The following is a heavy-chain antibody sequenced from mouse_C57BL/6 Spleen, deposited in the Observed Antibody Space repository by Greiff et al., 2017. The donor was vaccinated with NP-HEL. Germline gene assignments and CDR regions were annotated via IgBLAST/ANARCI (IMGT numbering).Heavy chain of an antibody. CDR3: ARSYGSSLYWYFDV. D-gene: IGHD1-1*01. V-gene: IGHV8-12*01. CDR1: GFSLSTSGMG. Sequence: QVTLKESGPGILQSSQTLSLTCSFSGFSLSTSGMGVSWIRQPSGKGLEWLAHIYWDDDKRYNPSLKRRLTISKDTSRNQVFLKITSVDTADTAPYYCARSYGSSLYWYFDVWGTGTTVTVSS. CDR2: IYWDDDK. J-gene: IGHJ1*03.